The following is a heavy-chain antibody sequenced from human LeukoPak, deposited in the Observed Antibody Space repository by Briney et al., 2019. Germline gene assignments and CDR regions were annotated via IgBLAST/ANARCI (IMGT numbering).Heavy chain of an antibody. CDR2: TSFDENVK. V-gene: IGHV3-30*04. J-gene: IGHJ1*01. CDR3: ASTIAAAGSGYFQH. D-gene: IGHD6-13*01. CDR1: GFAFSSYA. Sequence: GRSLRLSCAASGFAFSSYAMHWVRQAPGKGLEWVAITSFDENVKYYAASVKGRFTISRDNSKNTLYLQMNSLRAEDTAVYYCASTIAAAGSGYFQHWGQGTLVTVSS.